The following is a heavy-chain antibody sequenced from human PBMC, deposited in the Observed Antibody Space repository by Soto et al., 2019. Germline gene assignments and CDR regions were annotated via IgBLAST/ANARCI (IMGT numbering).Heavy chain of an antibody. D-gene: IGHD3-9*01. J-gene: IGHJ4*02. CDR3: ARGRHWLDY. CDR2: IYYTGST. Sequence: SETLSLTCTVPGGSISSYYWSWIRQPPGKGLEWIGYIYYTGSTNYNPSLKSRVTISVDTSKNQFSLKLSSVTAADTAVYYCARGRHWLDYWGQGTLVTVSS. CDR1: GGSISSYY. V-gene: IGHV4-59*01.